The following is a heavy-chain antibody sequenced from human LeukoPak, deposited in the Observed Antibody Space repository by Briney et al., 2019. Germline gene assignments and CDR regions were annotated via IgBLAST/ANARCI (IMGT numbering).Heavy chain of an antibody. Sequence: SETLSLTCTVSGDSISTYYWSWIRQPPGKGLEWIGYIHYSGSTNHNPSLRSRVTISVDTSKNQFSLKLSSATAADTAVYFCARRAINSVMFDYWGQGTLVTVSS. CDR2: IHYSGST. V-gene: IGHV4-59*08. CDR1: GDSISTYY. D-gene: IGHD3-16*01. CDR3: ARRAINSVMFDY. J-gene: IGHJ4*02.